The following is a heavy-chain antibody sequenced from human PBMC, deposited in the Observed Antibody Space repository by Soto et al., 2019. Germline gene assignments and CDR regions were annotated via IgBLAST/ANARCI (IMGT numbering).Heavy chain of an antibody. CDR1: CGSMINVY. CDR2: IFHSGSA. Sequence: SETLSLTCTFSCGSMINVYWSWIRQPPGKRLEWIGFIFHSGSAKYNPSLKSRVTISIDTSKSQFSLSLDSVTAADTAVYFCARAHAPTLPFDYWGLGTLVTV. V-gene: IGHV4-59*01. D-gene: IGHD2-15*01. J-gene: IGHJ4*01. CDR3: ARAHAPTLPFDY.